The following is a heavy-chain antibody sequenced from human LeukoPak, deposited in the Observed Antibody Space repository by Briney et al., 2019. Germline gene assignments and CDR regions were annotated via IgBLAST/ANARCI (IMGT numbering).Heavy chain of an antibody. CDR3: ARVSDIVVVPAAISPYYFDY. Sequence: PSETLSLTCTVSGGSISSYYWSWIRQPPGKGLEWIGYIYYSGSTNYNPSLKSRVTISVDTSKNQFSLKLSSVTAADTAVYYCARVSDIVVVPAAISPYYFDYWGQGTLVTVSS. CDR2: IYYSGST. D-gene: IGHD2-2*01. CDR1: GGSISSYY. V-gene: IGHV4-59*01. J-gene: IGHJ4*02.